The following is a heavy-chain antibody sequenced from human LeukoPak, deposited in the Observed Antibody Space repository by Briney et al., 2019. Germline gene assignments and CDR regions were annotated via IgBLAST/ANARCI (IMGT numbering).Heavy chain of an antibody. D-gene: IGHD2-8*02. CDR2: IFPSGGEI. Sequence: GGSLRLSCAASGFTFSTYWMHWVRQAPGKGLEWVSSIFPSGGEIHYADSVRGRFTISRDNSKSTLSLQMNSLRAEDTAIYYCATYRQVLLPFESWGQGTLVTVSS. CDR3: ATYRQVLLPFES. J-gene: IGHJ4*02. CDR1: GFTFSTYW. V-gene: IGHV3-23*01.